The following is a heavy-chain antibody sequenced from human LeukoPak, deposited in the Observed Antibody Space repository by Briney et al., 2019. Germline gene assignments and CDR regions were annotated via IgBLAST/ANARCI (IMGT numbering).Heavy chain of an antibody. CDR2: IIPILGIA. Sequence: ASVKVSCKASGGTFSSYAISWVRQAPGQGLEWVGRIIPILGIANYAQKFQGRVTITADKSTSTAYMELSSLRSEDTAVYYCARGSSWGEFDYWGQGTLVTVSS. V-gene: IGHV1-69*04. CDR1: GGTFSSYA. D-gene: IGHD6-13*01. J-gene: IGHJ4*02. CDR3: ARGSSWGEFDY.